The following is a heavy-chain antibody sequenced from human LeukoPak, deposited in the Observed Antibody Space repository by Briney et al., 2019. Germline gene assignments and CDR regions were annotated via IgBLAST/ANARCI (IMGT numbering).Heavy chain of an antibody. V-gene: IGHV4-30-4*01. D-gene: IGHD5-24*01. CDR1: GGSISSGDYY. CDR3: ARGKVGRDGYNLGY. J-gene: IGHJ4*02. CDR2: IYYSGST. Sequence: PSQTLSLTCTVSGGSISSGDYYWSWIRQPPGKGLEWIGYIYYSGSTYYNPSLKSRVTISVDTSKNQFSLKLSSVTAADTAVYYCARGKVGRDGYNLGYWGQGTLVTVSS.